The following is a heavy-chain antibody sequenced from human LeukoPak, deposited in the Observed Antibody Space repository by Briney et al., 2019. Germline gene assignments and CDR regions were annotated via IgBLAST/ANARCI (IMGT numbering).Heavy chain of an antibody. J-gene: IGHJ3*02. D-gene: IGHD6-19*01. CDR3: AGWGSSGSEAFDI. CDR2: INHSGST. V-gene: IGHV4-34*01. CDR1: GGSFSGYY. Sequence: SETLSLTCAVYGGSFSGYYWSWIRQPPGKGLEWIGEINHSGSTNYNPSLKSRVTISVDTSKNQFSLKLSSVTAADTAVYYCAGWGSSGSEAFDIWGQGTMVTVSS.